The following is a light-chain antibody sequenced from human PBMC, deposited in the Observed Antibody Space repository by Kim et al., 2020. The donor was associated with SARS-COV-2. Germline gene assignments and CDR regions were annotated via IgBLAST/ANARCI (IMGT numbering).Light chain of an antibody. Sequence: DIQMTQSPSTLSASVGDRVSITCRASQTISGRLAWYQQKPGKAPKLLIYKASTLQTGVPARVSGSGSGTEFTLTLSSLQPDGFATYYCQQYNKYSGTFGQGTKLEIK. V-gene: IGKV1-5*03. CDR1: QTISGR. J-gene: IGKJ2*02. CDR3: QQYNKYSGT. CDR2: KAS.